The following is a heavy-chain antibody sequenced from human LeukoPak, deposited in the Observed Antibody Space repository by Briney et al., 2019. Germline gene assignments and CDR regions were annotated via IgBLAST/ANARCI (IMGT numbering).Heavy chain of an antibody. Sequence: LRLSCAASELSIICSATNGACHAPTPWLGRASAMGGRGGSTYYADSVKGRFTISRDNSKNTLYLQMNSLRAEDTDVYYCAKDLTYVVVIPAAQSGFDYWGQGTLVTVSS. V-gene: IGHV3-23*01. CDR3: AKDLTYVVVIPAAQSGFDY. CDR2: MGGRGGST. J-gene: IGHJ4*02. D-gene: IGHD2-2*01. CDR1: ELSIICSA.